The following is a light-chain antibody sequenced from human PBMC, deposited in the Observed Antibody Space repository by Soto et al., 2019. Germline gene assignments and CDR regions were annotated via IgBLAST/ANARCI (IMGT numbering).Light chain of an antibody. J-gene: IGKJ4*01. Sequence: ELVLTQSPATLSLSPGERATLSCRASQSVSSYLAWYQQKPGQAPRLLIYDASSRATGIPARFSGSGSGTDFTLTISSLEPEDFAVYYCQQHSNWPLTFGGGTKVDIK. V-gene: IGKV3-11*01. CDR3: QQHSNWPLT. CDR1: QSVSSY. CDR2: DAS.